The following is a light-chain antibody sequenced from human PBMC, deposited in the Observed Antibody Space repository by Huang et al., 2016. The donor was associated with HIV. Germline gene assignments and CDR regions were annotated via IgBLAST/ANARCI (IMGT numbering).Light chain of an antibody. CDR3: QQYLSSPLT. CDR1: QNITDNF. J-gene: IGKJ4*01. CDR2: GAS. Sequence: DIVLTQSPGILSLSPGERVALSCRSSQNITDNFLAWYQQKSGQAPRLLIYGASSRAIGIPNRFSGSGSVTDFTLTISRLEPQDSAVYYCQQYLSSPLTFGGGTNVEIK. V-gene: IGKV3-20*01.